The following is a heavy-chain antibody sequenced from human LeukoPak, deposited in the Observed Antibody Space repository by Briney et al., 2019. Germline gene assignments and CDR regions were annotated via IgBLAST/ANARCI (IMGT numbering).Heavy chain of an antibody. CDR1: GGSNSGDY. V-gene: IGHV4-4*07. D-gene: IGHD3-10*01. CDR3: ARGYGSGSHSS. CDR2: IHRSGST. Sequence: PSETLSLTCTMSGGSNSGDYWSWVRQPAGEGREWIGRIHRSGSTYYNPSLKSRVTMSADTSKNQISLKVNSVTAADTAVYFCARGYGSGSHSSWGQGTLVTVYS. J-gene: IGHJ5*02.